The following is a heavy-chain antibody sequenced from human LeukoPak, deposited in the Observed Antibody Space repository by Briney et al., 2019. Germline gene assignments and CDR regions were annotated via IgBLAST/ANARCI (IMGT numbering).Heavy chain of an antibody. Sequence: PGGSLRLSCAAAGFTFSSYWMHWVRQAPGKGLVWVSRINNDGSSTSYADSVKGRFTISRDNAKNTLYLQMNSLRAEDTAVYYCVSSYRSGGSCYSASGYWGQGTLVTVSS. CDR1: GFTFSSYW. D-gene: IGHD2-15*01. CDR3: VSSYRSGGSCYSASGY. V-gene: IGHV3-74*01. J-gene: IGHJ4*02. CDR2: INNDGSST.